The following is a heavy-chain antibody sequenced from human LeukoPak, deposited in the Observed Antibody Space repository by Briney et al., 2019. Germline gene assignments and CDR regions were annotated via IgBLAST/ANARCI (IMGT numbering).Heavy chain of an antibody. D-gene: IGHD1-1*01. V-gene: IGHV3-30*18. CDR3: AKTLGVGTDYYYYGMDV. CDR2: VSHDGTTE. CDR1: GFTFSSYW. J-gene: IGHJ6*02. Sequence: GGSLRLSCAASGFTFSSYWMHWVRQAPGKGLEWVAVVSHDGTTEYYADSVKGRFTLSRDNSKNILFQQMNSLRGEDTAVYYCAKTLGVGTDYYYYGMDVWGQGTTVTVS.